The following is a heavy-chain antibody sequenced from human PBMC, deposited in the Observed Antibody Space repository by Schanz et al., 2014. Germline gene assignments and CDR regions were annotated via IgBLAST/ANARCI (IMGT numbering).Heavy chain of an antibody. V-gene: IGHV1-8*02. CDR2: MNPNSGNP. Sequence: QVQLVQSGAEVKKPGASVKVSCKASRSTFSSYTISWVRQARGQGLEWLGWMNPNSGNPGFAQKFQGRVTMTTDTSTSTAYMELRSLRSDDTAVYYCARGRGCTGGSCYSWFDLWGQGTLVTVAS. D-gene: IGHD2-15*01. CDR1: RSTFSSYT. CDR3: ARGRGCTGGSCYSWFDL. J-gene: IGHJ5*02.